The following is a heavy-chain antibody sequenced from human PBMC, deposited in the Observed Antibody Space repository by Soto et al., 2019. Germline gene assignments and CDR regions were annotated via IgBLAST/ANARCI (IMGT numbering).Heavy chain of an antibody. V-gene: IGHV3-21*01. D-gene: IGHD3-10*01. CDR2: ISSSSSYI. CDR3: ARLDNGSGSFDY. J-gene: IGHJ4*02. Sequence: LRLSCAASGFTFSSYSMNWVRQAPGKGLEWVSSISSSSSYIYYADSVKGRFTISRDNAKNSLYLQMNSLRAEDTAVYYCARLDNGSGSFDYWGQGTLVTVSS. CDR1: GFTFSSYS.